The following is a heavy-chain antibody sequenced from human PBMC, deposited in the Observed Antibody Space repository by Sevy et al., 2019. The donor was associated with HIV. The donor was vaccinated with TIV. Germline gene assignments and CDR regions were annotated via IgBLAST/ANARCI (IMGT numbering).Heavy chain of an antibody. J-gene: IGHJ5*02. CDR2: INPNSGGT. Sequence: ASVKVSCKASGYTFTGYYMHWVRQAPGQGLEWMGWINPNSGGTNYAQKFQGRVTMTRDTSISTAYMELSRLRSDDTAVYYCARVTRSTRGCWFDPWGQGTLVTVSS. V-gene: IGHV1-2*02. CDR1: GYTFTGYY. CDR3: ARVTRSTRGCWFDP. D-gene: IGHD2-2*01.